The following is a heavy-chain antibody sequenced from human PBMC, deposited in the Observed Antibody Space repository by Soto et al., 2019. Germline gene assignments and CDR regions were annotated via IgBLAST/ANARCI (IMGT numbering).Heavy chain of an antibody. Sequence: PGGSLRLSCAASGFTFSSYAMSWVRQAPGKGLEWVSAISGSGGSTYYADSVKGRFTISRDNSKNTLYLQMNSLRAEDTAVYYCAREGPSSGYYWGGYFDYWGQGTLVTVSS. J-gene: IGHJ4*02. CDR1: GFTFSSYA. V-gene: IGHV3-23*01. CDR2: ISGSGGST. D-gene: IGHD3-22*01. CDR3: AREGPSSGYYWGGYFDY.